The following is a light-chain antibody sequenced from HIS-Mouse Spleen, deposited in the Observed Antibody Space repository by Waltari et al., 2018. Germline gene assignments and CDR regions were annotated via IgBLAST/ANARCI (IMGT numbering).Light chain of an antibody. CDR2: DVS. Sequence: QSALTQPRSVSGSPGQSVTISCTGTSSDVGGYNYVSWYQQHPGKAPKLRIYDVSKRPSGVPDRFSGSKSGNTASRTISGLQAEDEADYYCCSYAGSYTYVFGTGTKVTVL. CDR1: SSDVGGYNY. V-gene: IGLV2-11*01. CDR3: CSYAGSYTYV. J-gene: IGLJ1*01.